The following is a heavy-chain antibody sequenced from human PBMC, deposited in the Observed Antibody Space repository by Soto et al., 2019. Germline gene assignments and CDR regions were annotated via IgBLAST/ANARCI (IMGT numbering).Heavy chain of an antibody. Sequence: QVQLQESGPGLVKPSQTLSLNCTVSGGSISSGGYYWRWIRQHPGKGLEWIGYIYYSGSPYYNPSLKSRVTKSVDTSKNPFTLKLSSVTAADTAVYYCARVPGGYDTDYWGQGTLVTVSS. D-gene: IGHD5-12*01. CDR1: GGSISSGGYY. CDR2: IYYSGSP. CDR3: ARVPGGYDTDY. V-gene: IGHV4-31*03. J-gene: IGHJ4*02.